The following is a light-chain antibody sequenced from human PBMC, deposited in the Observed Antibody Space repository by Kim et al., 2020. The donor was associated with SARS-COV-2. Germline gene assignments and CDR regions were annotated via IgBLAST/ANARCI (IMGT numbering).Light chain of an antibody. J-gene: IGLJ1*01. Sequence: SYELTQPPSVSVSPGQTASITCSGDKLGDKYVWWYQQKPGQSPVVVIYQDTKRPSGIPERFSGSNAGNTATLTVSGTQAMDEAYYYCQAWDSSTYVFGTG. CDR3: QAWDSSTYV. CDR1: KLGDKY. CDR2: QDT. V-gene: IGLV3-1*01.